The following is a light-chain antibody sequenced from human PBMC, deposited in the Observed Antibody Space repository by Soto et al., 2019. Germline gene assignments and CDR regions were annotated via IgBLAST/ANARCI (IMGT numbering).Light chain of an antibody. V-gene: IGLV4-69*01. J-gene: IGLJ2*01. CDR1: SGHSSYA. CDR3: QAWGTSMV. CDR2: INSDGSH. Sequence: QLVLTQPPSASASLGASVRLTCTLNSGHSSYAIAWHQQQPEKGPQYLMKINSDGSHSKGGGIPDRFSGSSSGAERYLTISSLQSEDEADYYCQAWGTSMVFGGATKLTVL.